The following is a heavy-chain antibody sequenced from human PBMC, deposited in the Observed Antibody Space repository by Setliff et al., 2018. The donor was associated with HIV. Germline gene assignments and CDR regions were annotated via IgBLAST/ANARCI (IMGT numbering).Heavy chain of an antibody. J-gene: IGHJ4*02. Sequence: ASVKVSCKASGYTFSSYGISWVRQTPGQGLEWVGWISVFNGNTDYAEKFEGRVTMTTDTSTNTAYMELRSLRSDDTAVYYCARRGRHAAPGITYYLDYWGQGTLVTVSS. CDR3: ARRGRHAAPGITYYLDY. CDR1: GYTFSSYG. CDR2: ISVFNGNT. D-gene: IGHD6-13*01. V-gene: IGHV1-18*01.